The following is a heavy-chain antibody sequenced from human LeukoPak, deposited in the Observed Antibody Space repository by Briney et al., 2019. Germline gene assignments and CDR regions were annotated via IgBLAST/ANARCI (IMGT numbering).Heavy chain of an antibody. CDR3: TRDVTSRYITV. CDR1: GFTFKNYG. J-gene: IGHJ2*01. D-gene: IGHD6-13*01. CDR2: IWYDGSNK. V-gene: IGHV3-33*01. Sequence: PGGSLRLTCAASGFTFKNYGMHWVCQAPGKGLEWVADIWYDGSNKYYTDSVKGRFTISRDNSKYTLYLQMNSLRAEDTAVYFCTRDVTSRYITVCGRGSLVTVSS.